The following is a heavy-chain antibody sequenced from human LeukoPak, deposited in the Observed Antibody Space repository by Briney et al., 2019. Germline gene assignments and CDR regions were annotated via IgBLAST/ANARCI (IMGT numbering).Heavy chain of an antibody. CDR2: ISAYNGNT. Sequence: ASVKVSCKASGYTFTSYGISWARQAPGQGLEWMGWISAYNGNTNYAQKLQGRVTMTTDTSTSTAYMELRSLRSDDTAVYYCARAHYYDSSGYQAYWGQGTLVTVSS. CDR1: GYTFTSYG. J-gene: IGHJ4*02. CDR3: ARAHYYDSSGYQAY. D-gene: IGHD3-22*01. V-gene: IGHV1-18*04.